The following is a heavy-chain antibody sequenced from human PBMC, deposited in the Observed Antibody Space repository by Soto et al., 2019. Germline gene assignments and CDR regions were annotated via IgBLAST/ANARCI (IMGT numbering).Heavy chain of an antibody. CDR1: GFSLSTSGVG. J-gene: IGHJ4*02. D-gene: IGHD3-10*01. CDR3: AHIRSYGSGSYFDY. CDR2: IYWDDDK. Sequence: QITLKESGPTLVKPTQTLTLTCTFSGFSLSTSGVGVGWIRQPPGKALEWLALIYWDDDKRYSPSLKSRLTITKETSKNQEVLTMTNMDPLDTSTYYCAHIRSYGSGSYFDYWGQGTLVTVSS. V-gene: IGHV2-5*02.